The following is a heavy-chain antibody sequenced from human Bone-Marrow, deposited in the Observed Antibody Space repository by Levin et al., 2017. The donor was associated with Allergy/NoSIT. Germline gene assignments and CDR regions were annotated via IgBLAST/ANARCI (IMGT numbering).Heavy chain of an antibody. CDR1: GFSLSTSGVG. CDR2: IYWNDDK. J-gene: IGHJ4*02. D-gene: IGHD6-13*01. CDR3: AHSSSSWSPDYYFDY. V-gene: IGHV2-5*01. Sequence: SGPTLVKPTQTLTLTCTFSGFSLSTSGVGVGWIRQPPGKALEWLALIYWNDDKRYSPSLKSRLTITKDTSKNQVVLTMTNMDPVDTATYYCAHSSSSWSPDYYFDYWGQGTLVTVSS.